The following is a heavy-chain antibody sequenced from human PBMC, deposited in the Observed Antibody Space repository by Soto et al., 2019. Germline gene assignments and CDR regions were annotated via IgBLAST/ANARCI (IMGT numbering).Heavy chain of an antibody. CDR3: ARDSCSGGSCDYYYYGMDV. CDR1: GDSVSSKSAA. Sequence: QTLSLTCAISGDSVSSKSAAWNWIRQSPSRGLEWLGRTYYRSKWYNDYAVSVKSRITINPDTSKNQFSLQLNSVTPEDTAVYYCARDSCSGGSCDYYYYGMDVWGQGTTVTVSS. D-gene: IGHD2-15*01. CDR2: TYYRSKWYN. J-gene: IGHJ6*02. V-gene: IGHV6-1*01.